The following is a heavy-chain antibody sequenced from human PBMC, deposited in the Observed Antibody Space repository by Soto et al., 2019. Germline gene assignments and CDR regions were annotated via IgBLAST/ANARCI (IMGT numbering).Heavy chain of an antibody. V-gene: IGHV4-38-2*02. J-gene: IGHJ4*02. D-gene: IGHD3-16*01. CDR3: ARVAFGPIDY. CDR2: MYHSGTT. CDR1: NYSISSGYY. Sequence: PSETLSVTCTVSNYSISSGYYWGWIRQSPGEGLEWIVSMYHSGTTYYNPSLKSRVTISIDTSKNQFSLKLTSVTSADTAVYFCARVAFGPIDYWGQGTLVTVPQ.